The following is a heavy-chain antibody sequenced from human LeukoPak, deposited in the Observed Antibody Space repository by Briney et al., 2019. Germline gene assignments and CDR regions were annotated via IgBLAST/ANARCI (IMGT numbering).Heavy chain of an antibody. CDR2: IYYSGRT. CDR1: GGSISSYY. CDR3: VRGPNRYYCDG. V-gene: IGHV4-59*01. Sequence: SETLSLTCTVSGGSISSYYWSWIRQPPGKGLEWTGYIYYSGRTNYNPSLKSRVTISVDTSKNQFSLKLSSVTAADTAVYYCVRGPNRYYCDGWGQGTLVTVSS. D-gene: IGHD2/OR15-2a*01. J-gene: IGHJ4*02.